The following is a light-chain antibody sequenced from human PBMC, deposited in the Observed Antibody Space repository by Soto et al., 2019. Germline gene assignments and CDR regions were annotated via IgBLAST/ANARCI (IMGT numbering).Light chain of an antibody. CDR1: QSVDSN. V-gene: IGKV3-11*01. Sequence: EIVMTQSPATLSVSPGDGATLSCRASQSVDSNLAWYQQKPGQAPRLLIYDASNRATGIPARFSGSGSGTDFTLTISSLEPEDFAVYYCQQRSNWPPWTFGQGTKVDIK. CDR2: DAS. CDR3: QQRSNWPPWT. J-gene: IGKJ1*01.